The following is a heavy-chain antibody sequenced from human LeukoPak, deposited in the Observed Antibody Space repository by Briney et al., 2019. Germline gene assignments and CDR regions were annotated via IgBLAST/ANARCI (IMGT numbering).Heavy chain of an antibody. CDR3: ASPNAYSSSTPFDY. V-gene: IGHV3-53*01. J-gene: IGHJ4*02. CDR1: GFTVSSNY. D-gene: IGHD6-6*01. CDR2: IYSGGST. Sequence: GGSLRLSCAASGFTVSSNYMSWVRQAPGKGLEWVSVIYSGGSTYYADSVKGRFTISRDNSKNTLYLQMYSLRAEDTAVYYCASPNAYSSSTPFDYWGQGTLVTVSS.